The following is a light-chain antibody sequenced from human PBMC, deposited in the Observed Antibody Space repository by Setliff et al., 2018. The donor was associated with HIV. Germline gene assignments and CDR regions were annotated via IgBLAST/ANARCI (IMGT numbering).Light chain of an antibody. J-gene: IGKJ5*01. CDR2: WAS. CDR1: QSLYYSANNKNY. V-gene: IGKV4-1*01. Sequence: DIVMTQSPDSLAVSLGERATINCRSSQSLYYSANNKNYVAWYQQKPGQPPKLLIYWASTRESGVPDRFSGSGSGTDFTLTISSLQAEDVAVYFCQQYYSDPHTFGQGTRLEIK. CDR3: QQYYSDPHT.